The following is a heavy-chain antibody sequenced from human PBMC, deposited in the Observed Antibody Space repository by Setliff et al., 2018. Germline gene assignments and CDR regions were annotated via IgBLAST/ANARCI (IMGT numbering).Heavy chain of an antibody. J-gene: IGHJ4*02. CDR2: IIHTGST. Sequence: LSLTCAVYGGSFSGYYWSWIRQPPGKRLEWIGEIIHTGSTNYNPSLKSRVTISLDTSKNQFSLRVSSVTATDTAVYYCARSFSRREKFLLDYWGQGALVTVSS. CDR1: GGSFSGYY. V-gene: IGHV4-34*12. CDR3: ARSFSRREKFLLDY.